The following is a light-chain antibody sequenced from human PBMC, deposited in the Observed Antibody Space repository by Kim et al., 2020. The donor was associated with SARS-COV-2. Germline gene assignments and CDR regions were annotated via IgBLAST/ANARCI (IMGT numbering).Light chain of an antibody. Sequence: SVSPGERVPLSCGASQSVSSRLAWYHQKPGQAPRLLIYGTSTRATDIPARFSGSGSGTEFTLTISSLQSEDFAVYYCQQYNDWPYTFGQGTKLEI. CDR1: QSVSSR. CDR2: GTS. J-gene: IGKJ2*01. V-gene: IGKV3-15*01. CDR3: QQYNDWPYT.